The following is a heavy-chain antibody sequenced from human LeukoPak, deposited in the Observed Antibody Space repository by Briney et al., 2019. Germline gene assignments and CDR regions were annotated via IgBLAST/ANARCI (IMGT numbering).Heavy chain of an antibody. Sequence: GGSLRLSCAASGFSFTTYAMSWVRQAPGKGLEWVSVISGGGGSTYYADSVKGRFTISRDNSKNTLYLQMNSLRAEDTAVYYCAKGHYDFWSGPDAFDIWGQGTMVTVSS. J-gene: IGHJ3*02. CDR2: ISGGGGST. CDR1: GFSFTTYA. V-gene: IGHV3-23*01. CDR3: AKGHYDFWSGPDAFDI. D-gene: IGHD3-3*01.